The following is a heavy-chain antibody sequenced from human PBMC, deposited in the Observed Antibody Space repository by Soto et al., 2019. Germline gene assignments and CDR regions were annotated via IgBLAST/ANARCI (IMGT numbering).Heavy chain of an antibody. CDR2: ISYDGSNK. Sequence: VQLVESGGGVVQPGRSLRLSCAASGFTFSSYAMHWVRQAPGKGLEWVAVISYDGSNKYYADSVKGRFTISRDNSKNTLYLQMNSLRAEDTAVYYCARDPSSSWYREGFDYWGQGTLVTVSS. D-gene: IGHD6-13*01. J-gene: IGHJ4*02. V-gene: IGHV3-30-3*01. CDR1: GFTFSSYA. CDR3: ARDPSSSWYREGFDY.